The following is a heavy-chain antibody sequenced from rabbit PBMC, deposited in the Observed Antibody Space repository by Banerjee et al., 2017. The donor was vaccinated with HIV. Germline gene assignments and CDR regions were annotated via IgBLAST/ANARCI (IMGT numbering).Heavy chain of an antibody. V-gene: IGHV1S7*01. CDR3: ARNYAGYAGYGYAIPYYFNL. J-gene: IGHJ4*01. CDR2: IYVGKGST. Sequence: QSLEETGGGLVQPGGSLTLSCKASGFDFSSYYMSWVRQAPGKGLEWIGIIYVGKGSTDYASWVNGRFTISSDNAQNTVDLQMNSLTAADTATYFCARNYAGYAGYGYAIPYYFNLWGPGTLVTVS. D-gene: IGHD6-1*01. CDR1: GFDFSSYY.